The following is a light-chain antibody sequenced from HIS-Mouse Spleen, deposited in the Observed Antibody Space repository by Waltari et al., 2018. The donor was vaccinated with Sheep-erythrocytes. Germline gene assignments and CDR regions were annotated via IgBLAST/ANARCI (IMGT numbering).Light chain of an antibody. J-gene: IGLJ3*02. CDR1: SSDVGSDNL. CDR3: CSYAGSSTPWV. V-gene: IGLV2-23*01. CDR2: EGS. Sequence: QSALTQPASVSVSPGQSITISCTGTSSDVGSDNLVSWYQQHPGKAPKLMIYEGSKRPSGVCNRFSGAKSGNTASRTISGLQAEDEADYYCCSYAGSSTPWVFGGGTKLTVL.